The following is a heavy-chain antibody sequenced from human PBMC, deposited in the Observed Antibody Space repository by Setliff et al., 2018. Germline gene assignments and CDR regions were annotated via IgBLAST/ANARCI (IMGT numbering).Heavy chain of an antibody. V-gene: IGHV4-34*01. D-gene: IGHD3-3*01. Sequence: SETLSLTCAVYGGSISGYYWSWIRQPPGKGLEWIGEINQSRSTNYNPSLKSRVTISLDTSKKQFSLKLSSVTAADTAVYYCARMSGFLYIDVWGKGTTVTVSS. CDR1: GGSISGYY. CDR2: INQSRST. CDR3: ARMSGFLYIDV. J-gene: IGHJ6*03.